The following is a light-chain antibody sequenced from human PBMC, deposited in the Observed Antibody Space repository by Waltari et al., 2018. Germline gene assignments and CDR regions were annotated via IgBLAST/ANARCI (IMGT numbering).Light chain of an antibody. CDR2: DAS. V-gene: IGKV3-20*01. CDR1: QSVSRI. Sequence: EIVLTQSPGTLSFSPGKRATLSCRASQSVSRILAWYQQKPGQAPRLLIYDASSRATGVPDSCSGSGSGTDFSLTISRLEPEDFAVYYCQKYGTLPATFGQGTKVEIK. J-gene: IGKJ1*01. CDR3: QKYGTLPAT.